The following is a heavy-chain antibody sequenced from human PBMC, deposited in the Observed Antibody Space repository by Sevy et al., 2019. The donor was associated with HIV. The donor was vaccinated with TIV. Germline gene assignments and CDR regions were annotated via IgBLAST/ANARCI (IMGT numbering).Heavy chain of an antibody. J-gene: IGHJ4*01. Sequence: GGSLRLSCAASGFDFSIYSMSWVRQAPGKGLEWVSTLSFGCGKINYADSVKGRFTISRDNSKSSVYLQMNNMRVEDTAVYYCAREGCTKPHDYWGHGTLDTVSS. D-gene: IGHD2-8*01. CDR1: GFDFSIYS. CDR2: LSFGCGKI. CDR3: AREGCTKPHDY. V-gene: IGHV3-23*01.